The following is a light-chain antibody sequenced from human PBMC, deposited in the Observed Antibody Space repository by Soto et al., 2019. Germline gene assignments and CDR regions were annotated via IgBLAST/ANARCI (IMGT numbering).Light chain of an antibody. Sequence: NFMLTQPHSVSGSPGKTVTISCTRSSGNIVSNYVQWYQQCPGSSPTTVIFEDDDRPSGVPDRFSASIDTSSNSASLTISGLRPEDEADYYCQSYDADILIFGGGTKVTVL. CDR1: SGNIVSNY. V-gene: IGLV6-57*01. CDR2: EDD. J-gene: IGLJ2*01. CDR3: QSYDADILI.